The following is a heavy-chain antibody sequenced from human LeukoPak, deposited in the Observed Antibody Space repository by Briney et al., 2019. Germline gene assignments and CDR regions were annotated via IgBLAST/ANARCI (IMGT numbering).Heavy chain of an antibody. CDR2: IYSGGSI. Sequence: PGGSLRLSCAASGFTVSNNYMSWVRQAPGEGLEWVSVIYSGGSIYYADSVKGRFTISRDNSKNTLYLQMSSLRAEDTAVYYCARGGGSYYVIDYWGQGTLVTVSS. V-gene: IGHV3-53*01. J-gene: IGHJ4*02. D-gene: IGHD1-26*01. CDR1: GFTVSNNY. CDR3: ARGGGSYYVIDY.